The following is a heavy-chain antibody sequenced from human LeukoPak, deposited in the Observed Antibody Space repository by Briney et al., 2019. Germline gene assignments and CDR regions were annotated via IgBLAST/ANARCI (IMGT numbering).Heavy chain of an antibody. CDR1: GYTFTSYY. V-gene: IGHV1-2*02. D-gene: IGHD3-9*01. CDR3: ARNHPDLLTGYFYFDY. Sequence: ASVKVSCKASGYTFTSYYMYWVRQAPGQGLEWMGWINPNSGGTNYAQKFQGRVTMTRDTSISTAYMELSRLRSDDTAVYYCARNHPDLLTGYFYFDYWGQGTLVTVSS. J-gene: IGHJ4*02. CDR2: INPNSGGT.